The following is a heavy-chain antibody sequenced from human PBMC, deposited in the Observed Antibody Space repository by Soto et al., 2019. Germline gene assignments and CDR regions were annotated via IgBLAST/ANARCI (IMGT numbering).Heavy chain of an antibody. CDR2: INAGNGNT. CDR1: GYTFTSYA. D-gene: IGHD3-3*01. V-gene: IGHV1-3*01. Sequence: GASVKVSCKASGYTFTSYAMHWVRQAPGQRLEWMGWINAGNGNTKYSQKFQGRVTITRDTSASTAYMELSSLRSEDTAVYYCARGNYDFWSGKNPLDYWGQGTLVTVSS. CDR3: ARGNYDFWSGKNPLDY. J-gene: IGHJ4*02.